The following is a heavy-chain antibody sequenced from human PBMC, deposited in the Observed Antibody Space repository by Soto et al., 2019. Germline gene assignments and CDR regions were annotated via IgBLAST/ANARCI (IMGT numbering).Heavy chain of an antibody. CDR1: GGSISSSSYY. V-gene: IGHV4-30-4*08. D-gene: IGHD2-8*01. Sequence: SETLSLTCTVPGGSISSSSYYWGWIRQPPGKGLEWIGHIFDSGSTYYNPSLKSRLTISVDTSKNQFSLRLSSVTAADTAVYYCAREIMPLTNDWYFDLWGRGTLVTVSS. CDR3: AREIMPLTNDWYFDL. J-gene: IGHJ2*01. CDR2: IFDSGST.